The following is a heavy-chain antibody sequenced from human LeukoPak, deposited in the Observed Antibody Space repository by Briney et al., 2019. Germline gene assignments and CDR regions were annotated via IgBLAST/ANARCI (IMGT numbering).Heavy chain of an antibody. Sequence: PGGSLRLSCAAYGFTFSSYDRHWVRQATGKGLEWISGISHVGDTYYSGSVKGRFTISRENAKNSLYLQMNSLRAGDTAVYYCARVRYVSSWSFDYWGQGIVVTVSS. CDR1: GFTFSSYD. D-gene: IGHD6-13*01. CDR3: ARVRYVSSWSFDY. J-gene: IGHJ4*02. V-gene: IGHV3-13*01. CDR2: ISHVGDT.